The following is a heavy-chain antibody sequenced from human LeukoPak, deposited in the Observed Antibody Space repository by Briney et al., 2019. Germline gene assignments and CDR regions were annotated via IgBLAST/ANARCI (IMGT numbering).Heavy chain of an antibody. Sequence: ASVKVSCKASGYTFTSYGISRVRQAPGQGLEWMGGIIPIFGTANYAQKFQGRVTITTDESTSTAYMELSSLRSEDTAVYYCAVSPGRFLEWLSVDYWGQGTLVTVSS. J-gene: IGHJ4*02. V-gene: IGHV1-69*05. D-gene: IGHD3-3*01. CDR3: AVSPGRFLEWLSVDY. CDR1: GYTFTSYG. CDR2: IIPIFGTA.